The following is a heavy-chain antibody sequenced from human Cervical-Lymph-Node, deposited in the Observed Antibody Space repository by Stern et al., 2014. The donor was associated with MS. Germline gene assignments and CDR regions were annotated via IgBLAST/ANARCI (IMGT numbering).Heavy chain of an antibody. CDR2: ISDTSGAI. CDR3: ARAPPALSGQYYGGCDF. Sequence: EVQLVESGGALVQPGRPLRLSCAGSGFNFGDYAMHWVRRAPGKGLEWVSSISDTSGAIGYAPYVKGRFTISRDNAASSLYLDMKSLRADDTAFYYCARAPPALSGQYYGGCDFWGQGTLVTVAS. J-gene: IGHJ4*02. CDR1: GFNFGDYA. V-gene: IGHV3-9*01. D-gene: IGHD3-10*01.